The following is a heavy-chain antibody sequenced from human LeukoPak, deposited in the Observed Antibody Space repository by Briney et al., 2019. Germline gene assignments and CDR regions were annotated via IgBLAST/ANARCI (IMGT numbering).Heavy chain of an antibody. J-gene: IGHJ5*02. D-gene: IGHD3-9*01. CDR1: GGTFSSYA. CDR3: ARTLVIPNWFDP. V-gene: IGHV1-69*13. Sequence: ASVKVSCKASGGTFSSYAISWVRQAPGHGLEWMGGIIPIFGTANYAQKFQGRVTITADESTSTAYMELSSLRSEDTAVYYCARTLVIPNWFDPWGQGTLVTVSS. CDR2: IIPIFGTA.